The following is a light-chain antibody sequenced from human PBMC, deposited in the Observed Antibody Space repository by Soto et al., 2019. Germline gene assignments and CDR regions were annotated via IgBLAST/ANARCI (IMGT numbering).Light chain of an antibody. CDR1: HDISTF. J-gene: IGKJ5*01. Sequence: DIQLTQSPSLLSASIGDRVTITCRASHDISTFLAWYQQKPGKAPKLLIYEASTLQSGVPSRFSGSGSGTEFTLTISGLLPEDFAAYHCQHLYTLPFTFGQGTRLEIK. CDR3: QHLYTLPFT. V-gene: IGKV1-9*01. CDR2: EAS.